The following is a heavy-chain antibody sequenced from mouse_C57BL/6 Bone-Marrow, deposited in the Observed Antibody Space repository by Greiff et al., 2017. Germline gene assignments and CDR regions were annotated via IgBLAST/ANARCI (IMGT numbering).Heavy chain of an antibody. Sequence: QVQLQQSGAELARPGASVKLSCKASGYTFTSYGISWVKQRTGQGLEWIGEIYPRSGNTYYNEKFKGKATLTADKYSSTAYMELRSLTSEDSAVYFCARWGYYYGSSHWYFDVWGTGTTVTVSS. CDR2: IYPRSGNT. J-gene: IGHJ1*03. V-gene: IGHV1-81*01. CDR1: GYTFTSYG. D-gene: IGHD1-1*01. CDR3: ARWGYYYGSSHWYFDV.